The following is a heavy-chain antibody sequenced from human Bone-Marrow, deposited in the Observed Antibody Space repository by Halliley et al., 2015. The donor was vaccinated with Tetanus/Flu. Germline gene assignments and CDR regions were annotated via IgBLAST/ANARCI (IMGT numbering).Heavy chain of an antibody. CDR2: SCGGGT. Sequence: SCGGGTFYNPSLESRVSMSGDTSRNQFFLRLPSVTAADPAVYYCARQGEIARGVISYIESWGQGTLVTVSS. D-gene: IGHD3-10*01. CDR3: ARQGEIARGVISYIES. V-gene: IGHV4-31*02. J-gene: IGHJ4*02.